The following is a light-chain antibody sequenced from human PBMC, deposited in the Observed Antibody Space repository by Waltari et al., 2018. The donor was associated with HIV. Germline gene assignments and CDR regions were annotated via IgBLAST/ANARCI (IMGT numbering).Light chain of an antibody. Sequence: SYVLTQPPSVSVAPGQTARITCWGNNIGTKSVHWYQHKPGQAPVLVIYDDGDRPSGIPDRFSGSHSGNTATLTISRVEAGDEADYYCQVWDSSSDHYVFGSGSKVTV. CDR3: QVWDSSSDHYV. V-gene: IGLV3-21*02. J-gene: IGLJ1*01. CDR1: NIGTKS. CDR2: DDG.